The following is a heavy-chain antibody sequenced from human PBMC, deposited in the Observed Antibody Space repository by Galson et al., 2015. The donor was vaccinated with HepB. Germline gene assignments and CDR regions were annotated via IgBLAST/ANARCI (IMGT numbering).Heavy chain of an antibody. J-gene: IGHJ6*02. CDR3: ARGGGATPRIVGIDV. D-gene: IGHD1-26*01. Sequence: SLRLSCAASGFTFSSYSMNWVRQAPGKGLEWVSYISSSSSTIYYADSVKGRFTISRDNAKNSLYLQINSLRAADTAVYYCARGGGATPRIVGIDVWGQGTTVTVSS. V-gene: IGHV3-48*01. CDR1: GFTFSSYS. CDR2: ISSSSSTI.